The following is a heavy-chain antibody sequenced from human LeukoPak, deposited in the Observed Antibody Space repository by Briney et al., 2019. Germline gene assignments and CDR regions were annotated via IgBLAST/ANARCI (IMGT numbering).Heavy chain of an antibody. J-gene: IGHJ5*02. CDR3: ARGRTADWFDP. D-gene: IGHD2-21*02. CDR1: GYTFTDSY. V-gene: IGHV1-2*02. CDR2: INPNSGGT. Sequence: ASVKVSCKASGYTFTDSYMHWVRQTPGQGLEWMGWINPNSGGTNYAQKFQGRVSMTGDTSISTAYMELSRLRSDDTAVYYCARGRTADWFDPWGQGTLVTVSS.